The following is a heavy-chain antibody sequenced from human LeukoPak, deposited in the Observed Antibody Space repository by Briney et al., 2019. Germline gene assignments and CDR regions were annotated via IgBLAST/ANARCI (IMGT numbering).Heavy chain of an antibody. J-gene: IGHJ4*02. V-gene: IGHV4-61*08. Sequence: PSETLSLTCTVSGGSISSGDYYWSWIRQPPGKGLEWIGYIYNSGSTNYNPSLKSRVTISVDTSKNQFSLKLSSVTAADTAVYYCATLRDGYEFDYWGQGTLVTVSS. CDR2: IYNSGST. CDR1: GGSISSGDYY. CDR3: ATLRDGYEFDY. D-gene: IGHD5-24*01.